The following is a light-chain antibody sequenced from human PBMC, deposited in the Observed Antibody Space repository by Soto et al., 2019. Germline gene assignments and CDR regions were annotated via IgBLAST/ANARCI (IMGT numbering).Light chain of an antibody. J-gene: IGLJ2*01. CDR1: SSDVGAYNL. CDR2: EGS. Sequence: QSALTQPASVSGSPEQSITISCTGTSSDVGAYNLVSWYQQHPGKAPRLIIYEGSKRPSGISHRFSGSKSDNTASLTISGLRAEDEAHYHCCSYAGSYKVVFGGGTKLTVL. V-gene: IGLV2-23*01. CDR3: CSYAGSYKVV.